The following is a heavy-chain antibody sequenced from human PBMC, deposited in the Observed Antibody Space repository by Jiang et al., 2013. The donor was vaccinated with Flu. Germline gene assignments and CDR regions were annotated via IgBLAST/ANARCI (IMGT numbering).Heavy chain of an antibody. D-gene: IGHD3-9*01. J-gene: IGHJ4*02. CDR2: IIPIFGTA. V-gene: IGHV1-69*01. CDR1: GGTFSSYA. Sequence: VKKPGSSVKVSCKASGGTFSSYAISWVRQAPGQGLEWMGGIIPIFGTANYAQKFQGRVTITADESTSTAYMELSSLRSEDTAVYYCARGPYYDILTGYYLANWGQGTLVTVSS. CDR3: ARGPYYDILTGYYLAN.